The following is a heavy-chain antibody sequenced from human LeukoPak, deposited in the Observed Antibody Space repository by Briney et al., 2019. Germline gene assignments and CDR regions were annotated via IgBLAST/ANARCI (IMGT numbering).Heavy chain of an antibody. CDR3: AKAPSAAAGIKGGGDY. D-gene: IGHD6-13*01. CDR1: GFTFSSYG. V-gene: IGHV3-30*02. J-gene: IGHJ4*02. CDR2: IRYDGSNK. Sequence: PGGSLRLSCAASGFTFSSYGMHWVRQAPGKGLEWVALIRYDGSNKYYADSVKGRFTISRDNSKNTLYLQINSLRAEDTAVYYCAKAPSAAAGIKGGGDYWGQGTLVTVSS.